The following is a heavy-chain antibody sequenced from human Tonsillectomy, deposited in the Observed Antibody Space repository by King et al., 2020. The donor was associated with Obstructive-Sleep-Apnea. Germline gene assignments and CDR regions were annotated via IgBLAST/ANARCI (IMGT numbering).Heavy chain of an antibody. Sequence: VQLVESGGGLVQPGGSLRLSCAASGFTFSSYWMSWVRQAPGKGLEWVANIKQDGSEIYYVDSVKGRLTISRDNAKNSRYLQMNSLRAEDTAVYYCARGGGTVTFPFDYWGQGTLVTVSS. D-gene: IGHD4-17*01. CDR2: IKQDGSEI. CDR1: GFTFSSYW. J-gene: IGHJ4*02. CDR3: ARGGGTVTFPFDY. V-gene: IGHV3-7*01.